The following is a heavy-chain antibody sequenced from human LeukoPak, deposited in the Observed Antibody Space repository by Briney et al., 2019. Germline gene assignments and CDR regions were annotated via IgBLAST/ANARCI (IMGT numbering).Heavy chain of an antibody. J-gene: IGHJ4*02. Sequence: GGSLRLSCAASGXSYSSYEMNWVRQAPGKGPEWVSYISSSGTTIYYADSVKGRFTISRDNAKNSLYLQMNSLRVEDTAVYYCARAGKDTSGYYDYWGQGILVTVSS. CDR2: ISSSGTTI. CDR1: GXSYSSYE. V-gene: IGHV3-48*03. D-gene: IGHD3-22*01. CDR3: ARAGKDTSGYYDY.